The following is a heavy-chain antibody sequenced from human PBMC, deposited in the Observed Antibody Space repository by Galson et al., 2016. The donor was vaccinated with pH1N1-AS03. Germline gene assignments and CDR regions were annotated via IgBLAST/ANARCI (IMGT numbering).Heavy chain of an antibody. D-gene: IGHD6-13*01. J-gene: IGHJ5*02. CDR1: GYTFIYYW. CDR3: ARHVGASGSGDWFDP. CDR2: IYPGDSDT. Sequence: QSGAEVKEPGESLRISCKASGYTFIYYWIGWVRQMPGKGLEWMGIIYPGDSDTRYSPSFQGQVTISADKSISTAYLQWSSLKASDTAIDYCARHVGASGSGDWFDPWGQGTLVTVSS. V-gene: IGHV5-51*01.